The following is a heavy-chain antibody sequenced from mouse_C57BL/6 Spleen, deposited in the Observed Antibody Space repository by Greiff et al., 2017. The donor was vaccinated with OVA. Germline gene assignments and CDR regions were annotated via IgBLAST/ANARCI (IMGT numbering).Heavy chain of an antibody. CDR1: GFTFSDFY. D-gene: IGHD1-1*02. CDR3: ARDDLWSRYFDA. Sequence: EVQRVESGGGLVQSGRSLRLSCATSGFTFSDFYMEWVRQAPGKGLEWIAASRNKANDYTTEYSASVKGRFIVSRDTSQSILYLQMNALRAEDTAIYYCARDDLWSRYFDAWGTGTTVTVSS. J-gene: IGHJ1*03. V-gene: IGHV7-1*01. CDR2: SRNKANDYTT.